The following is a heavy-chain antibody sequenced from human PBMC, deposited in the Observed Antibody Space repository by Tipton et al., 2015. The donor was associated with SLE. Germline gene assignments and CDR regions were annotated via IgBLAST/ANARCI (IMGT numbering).Heavy chain of an antibody. CDR1: GGSFSGYY. J-gene: IGHJ6*03. Sequence: TLSLTCAVYGGSFSGYYWSWIRQPPGKGLEWIGEINHSGSTNYNPSLKSRVTISVDTSKNQFSLKLSSVTAADTAVYYCARGTAAGTLPYYYYYMDVWGKGTTVTVSS. CDR2: INHSGST. CDR3: ARGTAAGTLPYYYYYMDV. V-gene: IGHV4-34*01. D-gene: IGHD6-13*01.